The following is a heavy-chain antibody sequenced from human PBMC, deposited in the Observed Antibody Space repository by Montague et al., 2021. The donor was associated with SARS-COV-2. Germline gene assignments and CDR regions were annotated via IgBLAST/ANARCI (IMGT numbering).Heavy chain of an antibody. V-gene: IGHV3-9*01. J-gene: IGHJ6*02. Sequence: SLRLSCAASGFTFDDYAMHWVRQAPGKGLEWVSGISWNSGSKSYADSVKGRFTISRDNAKNSLYLQMNSLRAEDTALYYCAKDMGPYGSGPYGMDVWGQGTTVTVSS. D-gene: IGHD3-10*01. CDR2: ISWNSGSK. CDR1: GFTFDDYA. CDR3: AKDMGPYGSGPYGMDV.